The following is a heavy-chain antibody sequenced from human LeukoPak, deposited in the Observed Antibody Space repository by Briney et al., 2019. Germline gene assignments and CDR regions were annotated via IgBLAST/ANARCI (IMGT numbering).Heavy chain of an antibody. CDR2: IIPIFGTA. Sequence: ASVKVYCKASGGTFSSYAISWVRQAPGQGLEWMGGIIPIFGTANYAQKFQGRVTITADDSTSTAYMELSSLRSEDTAVYYCARAPSGITIFGVVILYYGMDVWGQGTTVTVSS. CDR3: ARAPSGITIFGVVILYYGMDV. D-gene: IGHD3-3*01. J-gene: IGHJ6*02. CDR1: GGTFSSYA. V-gene: IGHV1-69*13.